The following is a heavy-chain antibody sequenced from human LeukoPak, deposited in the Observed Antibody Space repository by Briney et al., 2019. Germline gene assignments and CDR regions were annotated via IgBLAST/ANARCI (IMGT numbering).Heavy chain of an antibody. CDR2: ISAYNGNT. V-gene: IGHV1-18*01. D-gene: IGHD3-10*01. CDR3: ARSQVGYGSGSYYLRPTFDY. CDR1: GYTFTSYG. Sequence: ASVKVSCKASGYTFTSYGISWVRQAPGQGLEWMGWISAYNGNTNYAQKLQGRVTVTTDTSTSTAYIELRSLRSDDTAVYYCARSQVGYGSGSYYLRPTFDYWGQGTLVTVSS. J-gene: IGHJ4*02.